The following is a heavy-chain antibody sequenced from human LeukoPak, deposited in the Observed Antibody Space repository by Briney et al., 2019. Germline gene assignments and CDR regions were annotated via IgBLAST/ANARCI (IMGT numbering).Heavy chain of an antibody. CDR2: IYYTGST. J-gene: IGHJ4*02. Sequence: SETLSLTCTVSGGSISSYYWSWIRQPPGKGLEWIGNIYYTGSTYYNASLQSRVTISIDTSKNQFSLRLNSVTAADTAMYYCVKSGGYGLIDYWGQGTLVTVSS. D-gene: IGHD1-26*01. CDR1: GGSISSYY. V-gene: IGHV4-59*04. CDR3: VKSGGYGLIDY.